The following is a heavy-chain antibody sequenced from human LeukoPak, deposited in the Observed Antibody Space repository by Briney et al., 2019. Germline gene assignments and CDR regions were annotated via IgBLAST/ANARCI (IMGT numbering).Heavy chain of an antibody. CDR2: IYPGDSDT. CDR1: GYSFTSYW. V-gene: IGHV5-51*01. D-gene: IGHD5-18*01. J-gene: IGHJ5*02. CDR3: ARQPQYSYGSDRNLNWFDP. Sequence: GESLKISCKGSGYSFTSYWIGWVRQMPGKGLEWMGIIYPGDSDTRYSPSFQGQVTISADKSISTAYLQWSSLTASDTAMYYCARQPQYSYGSDRNLNWFDPWGQGTLVTVSS.